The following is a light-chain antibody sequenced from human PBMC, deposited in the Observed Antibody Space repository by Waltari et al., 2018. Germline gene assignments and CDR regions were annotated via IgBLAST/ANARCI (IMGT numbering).Light chain of an antibody. CDR1: QSISSY. CDR2: AAS. Sequence: DIQMTQSPSSLSASVGDRVPLTCRASQSISSYLNWYQQKPGKAPKLLIYAASSLQSGVPSRFSGSGSGTDFTLTISSLQPEDFATYYCQQSYSTPPTFGQGTKVEIK. V-gene: IGKV1-39*01. J-gene: IGKJ1*01. CDR3: QQSYSTPPT.